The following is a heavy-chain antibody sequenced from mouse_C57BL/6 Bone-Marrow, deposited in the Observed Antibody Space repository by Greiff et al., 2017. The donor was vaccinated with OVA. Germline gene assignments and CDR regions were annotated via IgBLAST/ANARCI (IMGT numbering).Heavy chain of an antibody. V-gene: IGHV5-6*01. CDR1: GFTFSSYG. J-gene: IGHJ2*01. Sequence: EVMLVESGGDLVKPGGSLKLSCAASGFTFSSYGMSWVRQTPDKRLEWVATISSGGSYTYYPDSVKGRFTISRDNAKNTLYLQMSSLKSEDTAMYYCARHSRSDYWGQGTTLTVSS. CDR2: ISSGGSYT. CDR3: ARHSRSDY.